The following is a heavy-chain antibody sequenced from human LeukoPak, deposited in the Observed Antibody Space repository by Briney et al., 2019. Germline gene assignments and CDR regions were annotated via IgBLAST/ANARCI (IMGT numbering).Heavy chain of an antibody. CDR2: ISPYNGNT. D-gene: IGHD1-26*01. V-gene: IGHV1-18*01. CDR1: GYTFTSYG. CDR3: AREVSGTYRDYFDY. Sequence: ASVKVSCKASGYTFTSYGIGWVRQAPGEGLEWMGWISPYNGNTNDAQKLQGRVTMTTDTSTSTAYMELRSLRSDDTVVYYCAREVSGTYRDYFDYWGQGTTVTVSS. J-gene: IGHJ4*03.